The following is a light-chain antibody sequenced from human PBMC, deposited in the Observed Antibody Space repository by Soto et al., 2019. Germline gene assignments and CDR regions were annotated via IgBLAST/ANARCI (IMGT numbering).Light chain of an antibody. CDR2: GNN. J-gene: IGLJ1*01. V-gene: IGLV1-44*01. Sequence: QSVLTQPTSASGTPGQRVTISCSGSSSNIGSNTVSWYQQLPGTAPKLLIFGNNQRPSGVPDRFSGSKSGTSASLAISGLQSEDEADYYCAAWDDSLNGRYVFGTGTKVTVL. CDR3: AAWDDSLNGRYV. CDR1: SSNIGSNT.